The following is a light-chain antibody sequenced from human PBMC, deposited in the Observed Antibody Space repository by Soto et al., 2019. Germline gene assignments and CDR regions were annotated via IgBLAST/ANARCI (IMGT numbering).Light chain of an antibody. V-gene: IGLV2-23*01. Sequence: QSALTQPASVSGSPGQSITISCSGTSSNIGGYNVVSWYQQHPGKAPKVIVYEGIKRPSGVSDRFSGSNSGSTASLTISGLQAEDEAEYYCCSYVGATTYVFGSGTKVTAL. J-gene: IGLJ1*01. CDR1: SSNIGGYNV. CDR3: CSYVGATTYV. CDR2: EGI.